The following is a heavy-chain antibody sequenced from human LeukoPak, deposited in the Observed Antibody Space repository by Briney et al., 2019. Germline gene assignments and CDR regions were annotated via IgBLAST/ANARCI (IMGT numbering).Heavy chain of an antibody. CDR1: GRSISRYY. CDR2: IYTSGST. D-gene: IGHD3-3*01. V-gene: IGHV4-4*09. Sequence: PSETLSLTCTLSGRSISRYYWSWIRHPPREGLEWSGYIYTSGSTNYNPSLKSRVTISVDTSKNQFSLKLSSVTAADTAVYYCARHKYDFWSEYNWFDPWGQGTLVTVSS. CDR3: ARHKYDFWSEYNWFDP. J-gene: IGHJ5*02.